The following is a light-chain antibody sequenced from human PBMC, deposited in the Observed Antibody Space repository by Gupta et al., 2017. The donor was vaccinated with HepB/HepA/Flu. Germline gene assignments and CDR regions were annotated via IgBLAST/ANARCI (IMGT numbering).Light chain of an antibody. Sequence: DIQMTQSPSTLSASVGDRVTMTCRASQSISTWLAWHQQEPGKAPKLLIYKASSLESGVPSRFSGSGSGTEFTLTISGLQPDDFATYYCQQYNSYPKTFGQGTKVEIK. J-gene: IGKJ1*01. CDR2: KAS. V-gene: IGKV1-5*03. CDR3: QQYNSYPKT. CDR1: QSISTW.